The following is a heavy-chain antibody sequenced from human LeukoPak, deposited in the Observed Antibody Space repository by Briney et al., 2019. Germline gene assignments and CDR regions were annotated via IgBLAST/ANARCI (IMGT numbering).Heavy chain of an antibody. Sequence: SVKVSCKASGGTFSSYAISWVRQAPGQGLEWMGGIIPIFGTANYAQKFQGRVTITTDESTSTAYMELSSLRSEGTAVYYCARDGGRLTMTYYYYMDVWGKGTTVTVSS. D-gene: IGHD3-22*01. V-gene: IGHV1-69*05. CDR1: GGTFSSYA. CDR2: IIPIFGTA. J-gene: IGHJ6*03. CDR3: ARDGGRLTMTYYYYMDV.